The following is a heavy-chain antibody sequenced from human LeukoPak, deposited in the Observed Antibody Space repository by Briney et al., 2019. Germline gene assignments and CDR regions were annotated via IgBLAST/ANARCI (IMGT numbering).Heavy chain of an antibody. CDR3: ARGSMRQFDY. CDR1: GYNFTTYW. J-gene: IGHJ4*02. Sequence: GESLQISCKGSGYNFTTYWIGWVRQLPGKGLEWMGIIYPGDSDTRYSPSFQGQVTISADKSITTAYLQWSSLKASDTAMYYCARGSMRQFDYRGQGALVTVSS. CDR2: IYPGDSDT. V-gene: IGHV5-51*01.